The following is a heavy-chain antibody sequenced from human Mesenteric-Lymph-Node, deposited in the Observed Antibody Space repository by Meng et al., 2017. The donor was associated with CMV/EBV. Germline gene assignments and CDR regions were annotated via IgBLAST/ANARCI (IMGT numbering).Heavy chain of an antibody. CDR2: INPNSGGT. J-gene: IGHJ4*02. Sequence: YTFTDDYMRRVRQAPGHGLAGMGRINPNSGGTNYAQKFQGRVTMTRDTSISIAYMELSRLRSDDTAVYYCAREIIDYYGSGYYFDYWGQGALVTVSS. CDR1: YTFTDDY. V-gene: IGHV1-2*06. D-gene: IGHD3-10*01. CDR3: AREIIDYYGSGYYFDY.